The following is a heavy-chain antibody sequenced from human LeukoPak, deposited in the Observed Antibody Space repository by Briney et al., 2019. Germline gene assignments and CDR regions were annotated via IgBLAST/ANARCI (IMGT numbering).Heavy chain of an antibody. V-gene: IGHV4-4*02. CDR3: ARVTGYMTEDYFDY. D-gene: IGHD6-13*01. J-gene: IGHJ4*02. CDR2: IYYSGST. CDR1: GGSISSSNW. Sequence: SGTLSLTCAVSGGSISSSNWWSWVRQPPGQGLEWIGEIYYSGSTNYNPSLKSRVTISVDTSKNQFSLRLSSVTAADTAVYYCARVTGYMTEDYFDYWGQGTLITVSS.